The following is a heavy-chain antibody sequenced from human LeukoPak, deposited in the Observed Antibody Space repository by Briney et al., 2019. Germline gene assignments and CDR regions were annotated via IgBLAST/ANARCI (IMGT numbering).Heavy chain of an antibody. V-gene: IGHV1-2*02. CDR3: AGLPRYNWNEPLDY. CDR1: GYTFTDCY. J-gene: IGHJ4*02. Sequence: ASVKVSCKASGYTFTDCYMHWVRQAPGRGLEWMGYINPNSGGTKYAQKFQGRVTMTRDTSINTAYMELSRLTYDDTAVYYCAGLPRYNWNEPLDYWGQGTLVTVSS. CDR2: INPNSGGT. D-gene: IGHD1-20*01.